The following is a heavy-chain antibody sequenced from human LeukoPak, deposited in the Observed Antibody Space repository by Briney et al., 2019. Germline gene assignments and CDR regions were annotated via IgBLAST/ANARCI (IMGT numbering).Heavy chain of an antibody. Sequence: GSLRLSCAASGFTVSSNYTSWVRQAPGKGLEWIGEINHSGSTNYNPSLKSRVTISVDTSKNQFSLKLSSVTAADTAVYYCARGARHSSGWYNWFDPWGQGTLVTVSS. CDR1: GFTVSSNY. CDR3: ARGARHSSGWYNWFDP. J-gene: IGHJ5*02. D-gene: IGHD6-19*01. CDR2: INHSGST. V-gene: IGHV4-34*01.